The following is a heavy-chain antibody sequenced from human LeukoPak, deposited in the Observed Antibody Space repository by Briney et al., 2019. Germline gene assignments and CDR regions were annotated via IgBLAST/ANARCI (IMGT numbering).Heavy chain of an antibody. D-gene: IGHD6-13*01. J-gene: IGHJ4*02. CDR2: IYHSGTT. CDR3: ARLRRSRIAELDY. CDR1: GYSISSGYY. Sequence: PSETLSLTCTVSGYSISSGYYWGWIRQPPGKGLEWIGTIYHSGTTYYNPSLKSRVTISVDTSKNQFSLKLSSVTAADTAVYYCARLRRSRIAELDYWGQGTLVTVSS. V-gene: IGHV4-38-2*02.